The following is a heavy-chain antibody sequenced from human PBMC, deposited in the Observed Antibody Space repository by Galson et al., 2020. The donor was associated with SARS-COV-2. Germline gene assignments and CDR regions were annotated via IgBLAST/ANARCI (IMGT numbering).Heavy chain of an antibody. J-gene: IGHJ5*02. D-gene: IGHD3-22*01. V-gene: IGHV4-39*02. Sequence: SETLSLTCTVSGGSIRSSSYYWGWIRQPPGKGLEWIGSIYYSGSNYYNPSLKSRVTISVDTSKNQFSLKLSSVTAADTAVYYCAREIRDYYDSSGYYEDGVIWFDPWGQGTLVTVSS. CDR1: GGSIRSSSYY. CDR2: IYYSGSN. CDR3: AREIRDYYDSSGYYEDGVIWFDP.